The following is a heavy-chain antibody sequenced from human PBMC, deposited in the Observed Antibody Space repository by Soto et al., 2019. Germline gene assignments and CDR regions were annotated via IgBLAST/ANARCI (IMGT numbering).Heavy chain of an antibody. CDR1: GYSFTNYW. J-gene: IGHJ3*02. CDR3: TRHPPSPGDAFDI. Sequence: PVESLKISGKGSGYSFTNYWIGWVHQMPWKGLEWMGLIYPGDSDIRYSPSFQGQVTISADKSISTAYLQWSSLQASDTGMYYCTRHPPSPGDAFDIWGQGTMVTVSS. V-gene: IGHV5-51*07. CDR2: IYPGDSDI.